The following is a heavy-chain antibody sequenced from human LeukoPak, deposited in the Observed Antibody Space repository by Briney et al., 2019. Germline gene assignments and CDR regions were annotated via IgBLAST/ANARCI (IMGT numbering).Heavy chain of an antibody. CDR3: ARDGYSFGHDFDY. J-gene: IGHJ4*02. Sequence: GGSLRLSCAASGFAFSNYDFHWVRQVTGKRLEWVSGIGTTGDTYYPASVKGRFTISRENARNSLYLQMNSLRAGDTAVYYCARDGYSFGHDFDYWGQGTLVTVSS. V-gene: IGHV3-13*01. CDR1: GFAFSNYD. CDR2: IGTTGDT. D-gene: IGHD5-18*01.